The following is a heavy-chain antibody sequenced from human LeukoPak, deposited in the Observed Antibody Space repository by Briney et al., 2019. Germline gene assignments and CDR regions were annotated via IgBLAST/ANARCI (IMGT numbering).Heavy chain of an antibody. CDR2: ILGSGAGT. J-gene: IGHJ4*02. D-gene: IGHD3-9*01. Sequence: PGASLRLSCAASGFTFRNYAMSWVRQAPGKGLEWVSAILGSGAGTYYADSVKGRFTISRDNSKNTLYLQMDSLRAEDTAVYYCVKWDDYDVLTNYYVPDYWGQGSLVTVSS. CDR1: GFTFRNYA. V-gene: IGHV3-23*01. CDR3: VKWDDYDVLTNYYVPDY.